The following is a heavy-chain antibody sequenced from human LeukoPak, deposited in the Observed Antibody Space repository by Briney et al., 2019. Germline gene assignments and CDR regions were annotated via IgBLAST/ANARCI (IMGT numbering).Heavy chain of an antibody. CDR3: AIRSKTGYSSGWSYFDY. CDR2: IYYSGST. V-gene: IGHV4-39*01. D-gene: IGHD6-19*01. Sequence: WVRQPPGKGLEWIGSIYYSGSTYYNPSLKSRVTISVDTSKNQFSLKLSSVTAADTAVYYCAIRSKTGYSSGWSYFDYWGQGTLVTVSS. J-gene: IGHJ4*02.